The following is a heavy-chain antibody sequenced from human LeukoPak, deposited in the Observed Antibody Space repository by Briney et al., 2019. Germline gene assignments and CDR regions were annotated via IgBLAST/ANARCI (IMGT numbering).Heavy chain of an antibody. CDR1: GGSFSSSTFH. CDR3: TRSGTMVVMRPMYY. V-gene: IGHV4-39*01. CDR2: INYSGNT. Sequence: SETLSLTCTVSGGSFSSSTFHWGWIRQPPGKGLEWNGSINYSGNTYYNPSLKSRITISVDTSKNQFSLKLSSVTATDTAVYYCTRSGTMVVMRPMYYWGQGTLVTVSS. D-gene: IGHD4-23*01. J-gene: IGHJ4*02.